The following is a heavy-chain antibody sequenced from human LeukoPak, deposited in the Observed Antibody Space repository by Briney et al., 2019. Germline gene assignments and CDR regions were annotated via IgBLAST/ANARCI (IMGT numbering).Heavy chain of an antibody. CDR1: GFIFTNYA. J-gene: IGHJ6*02. D-gene: IGHD3-10*01. Sequence: GGSLRLSCAASGFIFTNYAMSWVRQAPGKGLEWVSTISDSGFSTYYADSVQGRFTISRDNSKNTLYLQMNSLRAEDTAIYYCAKVPYSDYGSGRPPFMDVWGQGTAVAVSS. CDR2: ISDSGFST. CDR3: AKVPYSDYGSGRPPFMDV. V-gene: IGHV3-23*01.